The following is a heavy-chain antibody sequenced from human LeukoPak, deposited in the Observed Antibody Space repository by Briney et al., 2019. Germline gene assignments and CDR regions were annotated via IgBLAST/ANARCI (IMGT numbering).Heavy chain of an antibody. Sequence: ASVKVSCKAFGYTFTDYYIHWVRQAPGQGLEWVGRINPNSGATHYPQKFQGRVTMTRDTSINTAYLELNSLRSDDTAIYYCARDEQGGTTGGLGYWGQGTLVTVSS. V-gene: IGHV1-2*06. D-gene: IGHD4-17*01. CDR2: INPNSGAT. J-gene: IGHJ4*02. CDR3: ARDEQGGTTGGLGY. CDR1: GYTFTDYY.